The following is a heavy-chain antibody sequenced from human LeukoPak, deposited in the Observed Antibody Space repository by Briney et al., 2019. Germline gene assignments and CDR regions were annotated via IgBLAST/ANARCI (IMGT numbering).Heavy chain of an antibody. Sequence: PGGSLRLSCAASGFTFSSYAMHWVRQAPGKGLEWVAVISYDGSNKYYADSVKGRFTISRDNSKNTLYLQMNSLRAEDTAVYYCARDRNDIVVVPAAAAHYYYYGMDVWGQGTTVTVSS. V-gene: IGHV3-30-3*01. CDR2: ISYDGSNK. D-gene: IGHD2-2*01. CDR3: ARDRNDIVVVPAAAAHYYYYGMDV. J-gene: IGHJ6*02. CDR1: GFTFSSYA.